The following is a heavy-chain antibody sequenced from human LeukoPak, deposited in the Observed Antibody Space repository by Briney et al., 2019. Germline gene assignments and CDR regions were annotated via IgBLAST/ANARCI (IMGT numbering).Heavy chain of an antibody. CDR1: GYTFTSYA. Sequence: ASVKVSCKASGYTFTSYAMHWVRQAPGQRLEWMGWINAGNGNTKYSQKFQDRVTITRDTSASTAYMELSSLRSEDTAAYYCARVSSSGWSYYFDYWGQGTLVTVSS. J-gene: IGHJ4*02. CDR2: INAGNGNT. D-gene: IGHD6-19*01. V-gene: IGHV1-3*01. CDR3: ARVSSSGWSYYFDY.